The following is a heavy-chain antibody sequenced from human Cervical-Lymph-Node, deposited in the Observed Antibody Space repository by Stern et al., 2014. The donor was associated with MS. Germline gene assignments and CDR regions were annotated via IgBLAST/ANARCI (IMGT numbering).Heavy chain of an antibody. CDR1: GGSVRSRNW. V-gene: IGHV4-4*02. CDR2: VYHSGST. J-gene: IGHJ6*02. CDR3: ARGSSGGSGYGMDV. D-gene: IGHD2-15*01. Sequence: VQLVESGPGLVKPSGTLSLTCAVSGGSVRSRNWWHWVRQSPGKGLEWIGKVYHSGSTHYNPSLKSRVIISIDKSKNHLSLNRTSGTAADTAVYYCARGSSGGSGYGMDVWGQGTTIIVSS.